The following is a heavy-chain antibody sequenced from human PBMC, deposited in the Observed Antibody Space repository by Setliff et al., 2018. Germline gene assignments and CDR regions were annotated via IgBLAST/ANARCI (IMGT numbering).Heavy chain of an antibody. CDR3: ARDLYSSSSGGFYYYYYYMDV. CDR1: GGSISSGSYY. Sequence: PSETLSLTCTVSGGSISSGSYYRSWIRQPAGKGLEWIGHIYSSGSTNYNPSLKSRVTISVDRSKNQFSLKLSSVIAADTAVYYCARDLYSSSSGGFYYYYYYMDVWGKGTTVTVSS. J-gene: IGHJ6*03. D-gene: IGHD6-6*01. CDR2: IYSSGST. V-gene: IGHV4-61*09.